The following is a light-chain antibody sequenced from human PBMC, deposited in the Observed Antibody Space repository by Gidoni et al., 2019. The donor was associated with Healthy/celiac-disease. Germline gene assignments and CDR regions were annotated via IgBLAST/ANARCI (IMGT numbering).Light chain of an antibody. CDR1: SSDVGGYNY. J-gene: IGLJ2*01. CDR3: SSYTSSSTRQVV. CDR2: EVS. V-gene: IGLV2-14*01. Sequence: QSALTQPASVSGSPGQSITISCTGTSSDVGGYNYVSWYQQHPGKAPKLMIYEVSNRPSGVSNRFSGSKSGNTASLTISGLQAEDEADYYCSSYTSSSTRQVVFG.